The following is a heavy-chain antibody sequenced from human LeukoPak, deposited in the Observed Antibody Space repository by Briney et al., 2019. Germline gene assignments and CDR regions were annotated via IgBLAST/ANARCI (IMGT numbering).Heavy chain of an antibody. J-gene: IGHJ6*03. D-gene: IGHD4-17*01. CDR1: GFTFSSYA. CDR3: ARPLSYGDFYYYYYMDV. V-gene: IGHV3-64*01. CDR2: ISSNGGST. Sequence: GGSLRLSCAASGFTFSSYAMHWVRQAPGKGLEYVSAISSNGGSTYYANSVKGRFTISRDNSKNTLYLQMGSLRAEDMAVYYCARPLSYGDFYYYYYMDVWGKGTTVTVSS.